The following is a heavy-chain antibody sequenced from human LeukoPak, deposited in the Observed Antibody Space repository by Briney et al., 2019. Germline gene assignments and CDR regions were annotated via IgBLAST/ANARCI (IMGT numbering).Heavy chain of an antibody. V-gene: IGHV3-49*04. CDR1: GFTFGDYA. D-gene: IGHD5-18*01. CDR3: TRGYSYGYY. CDR2: IRSKAYGGTT. Sequence: GGSLRLSCTASGFTFGDYAMSWVRQARGKGLEGVGFIRSKAYGGTTECAASVKGRFTISRDDSKSIAYLQMNSLKTEDTAVYYCTRGYSYGYYWGQGTLVTVSS. J-gene: IGHJ4*02.